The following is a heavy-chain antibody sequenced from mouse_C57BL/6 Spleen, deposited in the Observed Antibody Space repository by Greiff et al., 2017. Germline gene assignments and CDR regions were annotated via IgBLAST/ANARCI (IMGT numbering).Heavy chain of an antibody. J-gene: IGHJ3*01. Sequence: QVQLKESGPELVKPGASVKISCKASGYAFSSSWMNWVKQRPGKGLEWIGRIYPGDGDTNNHGKFTGQATLTADKSSSTAYMQLSSLTSDDSAVYFCARLGRIAYWGQGTLVTVSA. V-gene: IGHV1-82*01. CDR1: GYAFSSSW. CDR3: ARLGRIAY. CDR2: IYPGDGDT. D-gene: IGHD4-1*01.